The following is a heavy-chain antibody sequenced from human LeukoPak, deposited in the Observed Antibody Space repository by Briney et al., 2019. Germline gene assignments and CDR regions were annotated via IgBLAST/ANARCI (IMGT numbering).Heavy chain of an antibody. CDR1: GFTFSSNN. J-gene: IGHJ4*02. CDR3: ARGLSSGLPFDY. D-gene: IGHD6-19*01. Sequence: GGSLRLSCAASGFTFSSNNMNWVRQAPGKGLEWVSSISSSSIYIHYADSVKGRFTISRDNAKKSLYLQMNSLRAEDTAVYYCARGLSSGLPFDYWGQGTLVTVSS. V-gene: IGHV3-21*01. CDR2: ISSSSIYI.